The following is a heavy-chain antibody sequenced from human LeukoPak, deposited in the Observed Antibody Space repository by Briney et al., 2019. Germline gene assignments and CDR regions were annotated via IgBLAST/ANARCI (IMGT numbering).Heavy chain of an antibody. CDR1: GGSISSSSYY. D-gene: IGHD6-19*01. CDR2: IYYSGST. J-gene: IGHJ4*02. CDR3: ARAGAVAGVY. V-gene: IGHV4-39*01. Sequence: GSLRLSCTVSGGSISSSSYYWGWIRQPPGKGLEWIGSIYYSGSTYYNPSLKSRVTISVDTSKNQFSLKLSSVTAADTAVYYCARAGAVAGVYWGQGTLVTVSS.